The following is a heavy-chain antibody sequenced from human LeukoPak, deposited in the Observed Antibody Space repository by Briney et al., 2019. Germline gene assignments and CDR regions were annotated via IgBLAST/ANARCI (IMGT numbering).Heavy chain of an antibody. V-gene: IGHV4-59*12. CDR1: GGSISGYY. Sequence: SETLSLTCTVSGGSISGYYWSWIRQPPGKGLEWIAYIYYNGISNYNPSLKSRVIISVDSSKNQFSLKLSSVTAADTAVYYCARGGAAAGRSADYWGQGTLVTVSS. CDR3: ARGGAAAGRSADY. J-gene: IGHJ4*02. CDR2: IYYNGIS. D-gene: IGHD6-13*01.